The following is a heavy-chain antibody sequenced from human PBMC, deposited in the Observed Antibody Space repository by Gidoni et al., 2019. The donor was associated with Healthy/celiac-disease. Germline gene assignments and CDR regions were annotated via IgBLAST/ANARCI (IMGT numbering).Heavy chain of an antibody. V-gene: IGHV3-49*04. D-gene: IGHD4-17*01. CDR3: TRGRRMTTVTTALGY. CDR2: IRSKAYGGTT. CDR1: GFTFGAYA. J-gene: IGHJ4*02. Sequence: ELQLVESGGGLVQPGRSLSLSCTSSGFTFGAYAMSWVRQAPGKGLEWVGFIRSKAYGGTTEYAASVKGRFTISRDDSKSIAYLQMNSLKTEDTAVYYCTRGRRMTTVTTALGYWGQGTLVTVSS.